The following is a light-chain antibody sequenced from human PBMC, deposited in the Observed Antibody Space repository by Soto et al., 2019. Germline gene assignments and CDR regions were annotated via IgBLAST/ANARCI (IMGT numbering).Light chain of an antibody. V-gene: IGKV1-5*03. CDR2: KAS. J-gene: IGKJ1*01. Sequence: DIQMTQSPSTLSASVGDRVTLTCRASQSIGSWLAWFQQRPGKAPKVLIYKASSLESGVPSRFSGSGSGTEFTLTISSLQPEDFATYYCQQYNSYSSVGQGTKVDIK. CDR3: QQYNSYSS. CDR1: QSIGSW.